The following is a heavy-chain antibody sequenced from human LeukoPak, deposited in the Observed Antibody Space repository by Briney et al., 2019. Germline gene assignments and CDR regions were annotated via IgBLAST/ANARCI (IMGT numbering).Heavy chain of an antibody. CDR3: ARETRGYSYGNFDY. CDR2: ISSSSSYI. J-gene: IGHJ4*02. Sequence: NPGGSLRLSCAASGFTFSSYSMNWVRQAPGKGREWVSSISSSSSYIYYADSVKGRFTISRDNAKNSLYLQMNSLRAEDTAVYYCARETRGYSYGNFDYWGQGTLVTVSS. CDR1: GFTFSSYS. D-gene: IGHD5-18*01. V-gene: IGHV3-21*01.